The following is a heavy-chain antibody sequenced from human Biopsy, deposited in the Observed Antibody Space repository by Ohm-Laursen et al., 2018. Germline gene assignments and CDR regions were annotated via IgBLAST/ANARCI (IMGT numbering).Heavy chain of an antibody. CDR2: SRENTYSYTT. J-gene: IGHJ4*02. Sequence: SLSLSCTSSGFTFSVRYIDCYRQAMRKALEWGGGSRENTYSYTTAYAASVKRRFTISRDESETSMYLQMIGLKTEDTAVYYCARMFARPVPCSGGTCYPVDGYWGQGTLVTVSS. CDR3: ARMFARPVPCSGGTCYPVDGY. D-gene: IGHD2-15*01. V-gene: IGHV3-72*01. CDR1: GFTFSVRY.